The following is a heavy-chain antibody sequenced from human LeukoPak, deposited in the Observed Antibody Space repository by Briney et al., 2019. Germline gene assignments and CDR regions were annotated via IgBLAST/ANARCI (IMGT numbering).Heavy chain of an antibody. J-gene: IGHJ5*02. CDR1: GGPISSGGYF. D-gene: IGHD6-13*01. CDR3: ARVKAAGTKQPYNWFDP. Sequence: SETLSLTCTVSGGPISSGGYFWSWIRQHPGKGLEWIGYIYYSGSTYYNPSLKSRVTISVDTSKNQFSLKLSSVTAADTAVYYCARVKAAGTKQPYNWFDPWGQGTLVTVSS. CDR2: IYYSGST. V-gene: IGHV4-31*03.